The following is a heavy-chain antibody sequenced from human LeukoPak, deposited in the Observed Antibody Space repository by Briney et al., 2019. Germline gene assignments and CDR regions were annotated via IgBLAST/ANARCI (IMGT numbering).Heavy chain of an antibody. CDR2: IIPIFGTA. D-gene: IGHD3-10*01. CDR3: GRDRRITMVRGVIMRGMDV. V-gene: IGHV1-69*13. Sequence: ASVKVSCKASGYTFTSYAMHWVRQAPGQRLEWMGGIIPIFGTANYAQKFQGRVTITADESTSTAYMELGSLSFEDTAVYYWGRDRRITMVRGVIMRGMDVWGKGTTVTVSS. CDR1: GYTFTSYA. J-gene: IGHJ6*04.